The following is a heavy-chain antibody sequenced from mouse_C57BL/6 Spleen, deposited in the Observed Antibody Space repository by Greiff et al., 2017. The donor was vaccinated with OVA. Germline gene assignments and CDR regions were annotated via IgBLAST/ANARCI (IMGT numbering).Heavy chain of an antibody. CDR2: IHPNSGST. CDR1: GYTFTSYW. D-gene: IGHD2-12*01. Sequence: QVQLQQPGAELVKPGASVKLSCKASGYTFTSYWMHWVKQRPGQGLEWIGMIHPNSGSTNYNEKFKSKATLTVDKSSSTAYMQLSSLTSEDSAVYDCARDPSECGSYYVGFGDWGQGATVTVS. V-gene: IGHV1-64*01. J-gene: IGHJ2*01. CDR3: ARDPSECGSYYVGFGD.